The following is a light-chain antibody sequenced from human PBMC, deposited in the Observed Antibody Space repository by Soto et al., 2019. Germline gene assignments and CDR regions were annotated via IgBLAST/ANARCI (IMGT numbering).Light chain of an antibody. V-gene: IGKV1-39*01. CDR3: QQSFTTPLT. Sequence: IQLTQSPSSLSASVGDRVTITCRASQGISSYLAWYHQKPGKAPNVLINVASTLRSGVPSRFSGSGSGTDFNLTINSLQPEDFATYFCQQSFTTPLTFGGGTKVDIK. CDR2: VAS. J-gene: IGKJ4*01. CDR1: QGISSY.